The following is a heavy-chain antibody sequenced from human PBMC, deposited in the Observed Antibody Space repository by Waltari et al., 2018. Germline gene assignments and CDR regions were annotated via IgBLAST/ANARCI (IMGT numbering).Heavy chain of an antibody. CDR3: ATPYGDLTDY. J-gene: IGHJ4*02. CDR2: ISSSSSTI. V-gene: IGHV3-48*01. Sequence: EVQLVETGGGLIQPGGSLRLSCAASGFTFSSYSMNWVRQAPGKGLEWVSYISSSSSTIYYADSVKGRFTISRDNAKNSLYLQMNSLRAEDTAVYYCATPYGDLTDYWGQGTLVTVSS. D-gene: IGHD4-17*01. CDR1: GFTFSSYS.